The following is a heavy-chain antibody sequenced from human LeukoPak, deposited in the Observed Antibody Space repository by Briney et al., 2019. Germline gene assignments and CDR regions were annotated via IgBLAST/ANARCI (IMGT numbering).Heavy chain of an antibody. CDR3: ARDLTVGIRSARRYFDY. V-gene: IGHV3-48*04. J-gene: IGHJ4*02. CDR1: GFTFSSYS. CDR2: ISSSSSTI. D-gene: IGHD1-20*01. Sequence: PGGSLRLSCAASGFTFSSYSMNWVRQAPGKGLEWVSYISSSSSTIYYAGSVKGRFTISRDNAKNSLYLQMNSLRAEDTAVYYCARDLTVGIRSARRYFDYWGQGTLVTVSS.